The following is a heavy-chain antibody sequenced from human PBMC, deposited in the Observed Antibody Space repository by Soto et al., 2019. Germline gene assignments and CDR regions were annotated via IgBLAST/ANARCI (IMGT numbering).Heavy chain of an antibody. Sequence: ASVKVSCKVSGYTLTELSMHWVRQAPGKGLEWMGGFDPEDGETIYAQKFQGRVTMTEDTSTDTAYMELSSLRSEDTAVYYCARGLYCSGGSCYGLYGMDVWGQGTTVTVSS. V-gene: IGHV1-24*01. CDR2: FDPEDGET. CDR3: ARGLYCSGGSCYGLYGMDV. J-gene: IGHJ6*02. D-gene: IGHD2-15*01. CDR1: GYTLTELS.